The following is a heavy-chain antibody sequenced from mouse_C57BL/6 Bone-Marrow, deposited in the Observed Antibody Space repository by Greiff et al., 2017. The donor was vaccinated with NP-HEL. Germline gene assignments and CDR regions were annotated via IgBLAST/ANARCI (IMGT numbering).Heavy chain of an antibody. J-gene: IGHJ2*01. Sequence: QVQLKESGAELVRPGASVTLSCKASGYTFTDYEMHWVKQTPVHGLEWIGAIDPETGGTAYNQKFKGKAILTADKSSSTAYMELRSLTSEDSAVYYCTRERGNYCDYWGQGTTLTVSS. V-gene: IGHV1-15*01. CDR1: GYTFTDYE. CDR2: IDPETGGT. CDR3: TRERGNYCDY. D-gene: IGHD2-14*01.